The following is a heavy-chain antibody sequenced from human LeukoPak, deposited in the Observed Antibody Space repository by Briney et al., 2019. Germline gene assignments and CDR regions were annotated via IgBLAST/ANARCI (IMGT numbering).Heavy chain of an antibody. V-gene: IGHV1-46*01. CDR1: GYTFTNYY. Sequence: GASVKISCKASGYTFTNYYMHWVRQAPGQGLEWMGIINPSDGSRSYAQKFQGRVTMTRDTSKSTVYMELSSLRSEDTAAYYCVRAYNREAMTGPTNAPFDYWGQGTLVPVSS. CDR2: INPSDGSR. CDR3: VRAYNREAMTGPTNAPFDY. D-gene: IGHD3-9*01. J-gene: IGHJ4*02.